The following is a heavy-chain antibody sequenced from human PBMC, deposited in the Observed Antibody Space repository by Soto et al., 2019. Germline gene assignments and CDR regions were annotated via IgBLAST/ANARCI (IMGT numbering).Heavy chain of an antibody. CDR2: INHSGST. CDR1: GGSFSGYY. CDR3: ARGRRYDFWSGYYLNWFDP. D-gene: IGHD3-3*01. V-gene: IGHV4-34*01. Sequence: SETLSLTCAVYGGSFSGYYWSWIRQPPGKGLEWIGEINHSGSTNYNPSLKSRVTISVDTSKNQFSLKLSSVTAADTAVYYCARGRRYDFWSGYYLNWFDPWGQGTLVTVPQ. J-gene: IGHJ5*02.